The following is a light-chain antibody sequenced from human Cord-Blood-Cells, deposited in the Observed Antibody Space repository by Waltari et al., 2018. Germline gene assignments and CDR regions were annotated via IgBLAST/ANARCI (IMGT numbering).Light chain of an antibody. CDR2: DVS. J-gene: IGLJ1*01. V-gene: IGLV2-11*02. Sequence: QSALTPPRSVSGSPGPSVIISCTGTSTDVGGYNYVSWYQQHPGQAPKLMIYDVSKRPSGVPDRFSGSKSGNTSSLTISVLQAEDEADYYCCSYAGSYTYVFGTGTKVTVL. CDR1: STDVGGYNY. CDR3: CSYAGSYTYV.